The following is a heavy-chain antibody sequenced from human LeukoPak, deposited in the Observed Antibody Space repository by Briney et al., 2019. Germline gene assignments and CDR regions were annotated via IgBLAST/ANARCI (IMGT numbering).Heavy chain of an antibody. Sequence: SETLSLTCTVSGYSISSGYYWGWIRQPPGKGLEWIGSIYHSGSTYYNPSLKSRVTISVDTSKNQFSLKLSSVTAADTAVYYCARVEVGELLIDYWGQGTLVTVSS. V-gene: IGHV4-38-2*02. J-gene: IGHJ4*02. CDR3: ARVEVGELLIDY. D-gene: IGHD3-10*01. CDR1: GYSISSGYY. CDR2: IYHSGST.